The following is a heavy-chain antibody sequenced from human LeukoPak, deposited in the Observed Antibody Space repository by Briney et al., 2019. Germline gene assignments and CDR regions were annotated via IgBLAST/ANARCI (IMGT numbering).Heavy chain of an antibody. CDR1: GFTVSSNY. D-gene: IGHD1-26*01. CDR3: ARDRWELHAFDI. CDR2: IYSGGST. Sequence: GGSLRLSCAASGFTVSSNYMSWVRQAPGKGLEWVSVIYSGGSTYYADSVKGRFTISRDNSKNTLYLQMNSLRAEDTAVYYCARDRWELHAFDIWGQGTMVTVSS. V-gene: IGHV3-66*01. J-gene: IGHJ3*02.